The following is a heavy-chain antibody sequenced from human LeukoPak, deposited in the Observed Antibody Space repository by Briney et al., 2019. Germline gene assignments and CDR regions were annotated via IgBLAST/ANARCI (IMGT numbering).Heavy chain of an antibody. CDR3: TRSPSLGGSYWGFDY. CDR1: GFTFSTYW. J-gene: IGHJ4*02. Sequence: GGSLRLSCAASGFTFSTYWMHWVRQARGKGLVWVSRLSPGGSSSIYADSVKGRFTVSRDNAKNTLYLQMNSLRADDTAVYYCTRSPSLGGSYWGFDYWGQGTLLTVSS. V-gene: IGHV3-74*01. CDR2: LSPGGSSS. D-gene: IGHD1-26*01.